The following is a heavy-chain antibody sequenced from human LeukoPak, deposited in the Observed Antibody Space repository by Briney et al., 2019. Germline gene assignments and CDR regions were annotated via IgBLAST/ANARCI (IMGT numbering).Heavy chain of an antibody. CDR1: GGSFSGYY. Sequence: SETLSLTCAVYGGSFSGYYWSWIRQPPGKGLEWIGEINHSGSTNYNPSLKSRVTISVDTSKNQFSLGLSSVTAADTAVYYCARGLPYSSGWYGYWGQGTLVTVSS. D-gene: IGHD6-19*01. V-gene: IGHV4-34*01. J-gene: IGHJ4*02. CDR2: INHSGST. CDR3: ARGLPYSSGWYGY.